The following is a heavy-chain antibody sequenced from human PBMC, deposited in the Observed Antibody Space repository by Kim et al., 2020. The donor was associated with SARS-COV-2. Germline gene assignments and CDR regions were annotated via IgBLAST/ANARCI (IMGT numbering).Heavy chain of an antibody. D-gene: IGHD3-16*01. CDR3: AKDRLWGNDYFDY. CDR2: ISYDGSNK. Sequence: GGSLRLSCAASGFTFSSYGMHWVRQAPGKGLEWVAVISYDGSNKYYADSVKGRFTISRDNSKNTLYLQMNSLRAEDTALYYCAKDRLWGNDYFDYWGQGT. V-gene: IGHV3-30*18. CDR1: GFTFSSYG. J-gene: IGHJ4*02.